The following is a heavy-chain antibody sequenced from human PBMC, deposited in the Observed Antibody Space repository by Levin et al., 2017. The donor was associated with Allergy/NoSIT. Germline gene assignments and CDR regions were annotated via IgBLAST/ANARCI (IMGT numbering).Heavy chain of an antibody. J-gene: IGHJ4*02. D-gene: IGHD5-18*01. CDR3: ARLYGYSYGEIDY. CDR1: GGSINSRSHY. Sequence: SQTLSLTCTVSGGSINSRSHYWGWIRQPPGKGLEWIGSIYYSGSAHYNPSLESRVTISVDPSKSHFSVKLNSVTAADTAVYYCARLYGYSYGEIDYWGQGTLVTVSS. CDR2: IYYSGSA. V-gene: IGHV4-39*02.